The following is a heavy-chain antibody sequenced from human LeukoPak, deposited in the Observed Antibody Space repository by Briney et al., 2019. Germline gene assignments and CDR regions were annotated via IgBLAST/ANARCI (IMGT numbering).Heavy chain of an antibody. CDR2: IYYSGSI. J-gene: IGHJ4*02. Sequence: SESLSLTCTVSGGSISSNLYYWGWIRQSPGKGLEWVGNIYYSGSIHYNPSLKSRVTISVDTSKNQFSLKLSSVTAADTAVYYCASDIAARPFDYWGQGTLVTVSS. CDR3: ASDIAARPFDY. V-gene: IGHV4-39*01. CDR1: GGSISSNLYY. D-gene: IGHD6-6*01.